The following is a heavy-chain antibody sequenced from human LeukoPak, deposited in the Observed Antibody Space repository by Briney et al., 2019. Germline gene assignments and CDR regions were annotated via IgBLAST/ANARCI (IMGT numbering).Heavy chain of an antibody. D-gene: IGHD5-18*01. CDR1: GFTFSSYA. V-gene: IGHV3-23*01. CDR2: TSGSGSST. Sequence: PGGSLRLSCAASGFTFSSYAMTWVRQAPGKGLECVSATSGSGSSTYYADSVKGRFTISRDNSKNTLYLQMNSLRAEDSAVYFCAKTSGYSYQYYFDFWGQGTLVTVSS. J-gene: IGHJ4*02. CDR3: AKTSGYSYQYYFDF.